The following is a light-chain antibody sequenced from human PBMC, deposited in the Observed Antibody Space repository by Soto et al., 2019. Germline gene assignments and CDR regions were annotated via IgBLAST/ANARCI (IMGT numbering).Light chain of an antibody. J-gene: IGKJ1*01. V-gene: IGKV3-11*01. CDR3: QQRSIWPWT. CDR1: QSVSNF. Sequence: EVVLTQSPATLPLSPGERATLSCRASQSVSNFLAWYQQKPGQAPRLLIYDTSDRATGLPARFSGSGSGTDFTLTISSLEPEDFAVFYCQQRSIWPWTFGQGTKVDI. CDR2: DTS.